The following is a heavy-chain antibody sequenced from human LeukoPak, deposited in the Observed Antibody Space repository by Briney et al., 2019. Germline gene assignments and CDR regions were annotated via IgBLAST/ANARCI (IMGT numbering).Heavy chain of an antibody. V-gene: IGHV4-59*01. Sequence: PETLSLTCTVSGGSISSYYWSWIRQPPGKGLEWIGYIYYSGSTNYNPSLKSRVTISVDTSKNQFSLKLSSVTAADTAVYYCARVGGYCSSTSCYGGIDPWGQGTLVTVSS. CDR2: IYYSGST. CDR3: ARVGGYCSSTSCYGGIDP. CDR1: GGSISSYY. D-gene: IGHD2-2*01. J-gene: IGHJ5*02.